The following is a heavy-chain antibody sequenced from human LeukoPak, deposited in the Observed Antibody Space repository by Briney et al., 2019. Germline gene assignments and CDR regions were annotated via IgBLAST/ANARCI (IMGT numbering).Heavy chain of an antibody. CDR2: IYYSGST. CDR1: GGSISSYY. J-gene: IGHJ6*02. CDR3: ARGPDAYYYYYGMDV. D-gene: IGHD1-14*01. V-gene: IGHV4-59*01. Sequence: PSETLSLTCTVSGGSISSYYWSWIRQPPGKGLEWIGYIYYSGSTNYNPSLKGRVTISVDTSKNRISLKLSSVTAADTAVYYCARGPDAYYYYYGMDVWGQGTTVTVSS.